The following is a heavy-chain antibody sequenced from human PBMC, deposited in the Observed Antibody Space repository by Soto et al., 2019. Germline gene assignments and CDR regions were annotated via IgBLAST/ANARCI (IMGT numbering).Heavy chain of an antibody. V-gene: IGHV4-4*07. Sequence: SETLSLTCIVFGGSIRNYYWSWIRQPAGKGLEWIGRIYTTGSTNYNPALKSRVAMSLDTSTNQVSLKLRSVTAADTAVYYCARDEYYDSNNWFDPWGPGTLVTVSS. J-gene: IGHJ5*02. D-gene: IGHD3-16*01. CDR1: GGSIRNYY. CDR3: ARDEYYDSNNWFDP. CDR2: IYTTGST.